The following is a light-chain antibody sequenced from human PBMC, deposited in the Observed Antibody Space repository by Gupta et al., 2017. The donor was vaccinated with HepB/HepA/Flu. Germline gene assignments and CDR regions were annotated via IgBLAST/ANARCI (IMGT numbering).Light chain of an antibody. V-gene: IGLV1-40*01. J-gene: IGLJ3*02. CDR1: SSNIGSAYD. CDR3: QSFDSSLRGSSWV. CDR2: GNS. Sequence: QSVLTQPPSVSGAPGQRVPISCTGSSSNIGSAYDVHWYQQLPGTAPKLLIFGNSNRPSGVPNRFSGSKSGTSASLAITGLQAEDEADYYCQSFDSSLRGSSWVFGGGTKLTVL.